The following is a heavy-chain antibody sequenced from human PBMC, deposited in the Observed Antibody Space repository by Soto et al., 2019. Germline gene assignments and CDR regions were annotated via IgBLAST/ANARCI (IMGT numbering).Heavy chain of an antibody. CDR3: ARENDPYGFDL. Sequence: QVQLVQSGATQEKPGASVKVSCEAFGYSFDSYAYSWVRQAPGQGLEWMGRIGSGDTNYAQKLLGRVTMTTDTSTNTAYMELRSLRSYDTALYYCARENDPYGFDLWGQGTMVTVSS. V-gene: IGHV1-18*01. J-gene: IGHJ3*01. CDR1: GYSFDSYA. CDR2: IGSGDT.